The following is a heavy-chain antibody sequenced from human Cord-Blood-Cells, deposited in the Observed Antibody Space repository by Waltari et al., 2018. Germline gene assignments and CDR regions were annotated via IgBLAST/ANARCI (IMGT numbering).Heavy chain of an antibody. CDR3: ARTSYDYVWGSYRSGNWFDP. CDR1: GFTFSSYS. Sequence: GFTFSSYSMNWVRQAPGKGLEWVSSISSGSSYIYYADSVKGRFTISRDNAKNSLYLQMNSLRAEDTAVYYCARTSYDYVWGSYRSGNWFDPWGQGTLVTVSS. CDR2: ISSGSSYI. V-gene: IGHV3-21*01. J-gene: IGHJ5*02. D-gene: IGHD3-16*02.